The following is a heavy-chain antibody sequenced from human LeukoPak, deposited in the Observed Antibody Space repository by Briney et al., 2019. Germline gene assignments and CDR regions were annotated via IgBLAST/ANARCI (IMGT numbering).Heavy chain of an antibody. CDR3: ARDRVTVAGTSYYFDY. Sequence: GGSLRLSCAASGFTFSSYWMHWVRQAPGKGLVWVSRINSDGSSTSYADSVKGRFTISRDNAKNTLYLQMNSLRAEDTAVYYCARDRVTVAGTSYYFDYWGQGTLVTVSS. J-gene: IGHJ4*02. CDR2: INSDGSST. D-gene: IGHD6-19*01. CDR1: GFTFSSYW. V-gene: IGHV3-74*01.